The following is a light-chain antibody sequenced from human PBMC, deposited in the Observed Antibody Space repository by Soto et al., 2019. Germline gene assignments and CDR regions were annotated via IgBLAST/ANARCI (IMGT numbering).Light chain of an antibody. J-gene: IGKJ1*01. CDR3: QKYHSAPRT. CDR2: AAS. CDR1: QSVSNSQ. V-gene: IGKV3-20*01. Sequence: EIVLTQSPGTLSLSPGERGTLSCRASQSVSNSQLAWYQHKPGQAPRLLIYAASTLQSGVPSRFSGSGSGTDFTLTISSLQPEDIATYYCQKYHSAPRTFGQGTKVDIK.